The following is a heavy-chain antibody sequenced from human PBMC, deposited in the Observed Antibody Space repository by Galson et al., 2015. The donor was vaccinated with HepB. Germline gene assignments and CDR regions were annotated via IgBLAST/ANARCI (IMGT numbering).Heavy chain of an antibody. Sequence: SVKVSCKASGFSLTDYYIHWVRQAPGQGLEWVASINPNSGLTNYAQQFHGRVTVTSDTSINTAYMEVTRLRSDDTALYYCVRDLWLGGLFYYFDYWGQGSLVTVSS. J-gene: IGHJ4*02. CDR2: INPNSGLT. V-gene: IGHV1-2*02. CDR1: GFSLTDYY. CDR3: VRDLWLGGLFYYFDY. D-gene: IGHD3-10*01.